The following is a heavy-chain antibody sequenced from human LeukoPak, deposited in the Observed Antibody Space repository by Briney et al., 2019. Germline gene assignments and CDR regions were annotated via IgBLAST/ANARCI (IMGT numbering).Heavy chain of an antibody. D-gene: IGHD3-22*01. V-gene: IGHV3-23*01. CDR1: GFTVSFYA. CDR3: AKDLDIYYDSSGYTFDY. CDR2: IAGGGSST. J-gene: IGHJ4*02. Sequence: GGSLRLSCAASGFTVSFYAMSWVRQAPGKGLEWVSVIAGGGSSTYYADSVKGRFTISRDNSKNTLYLQMNSLRAEDTAVYYCAKDLDIYYDSSGYTFDYWGQGTLVTVSS.